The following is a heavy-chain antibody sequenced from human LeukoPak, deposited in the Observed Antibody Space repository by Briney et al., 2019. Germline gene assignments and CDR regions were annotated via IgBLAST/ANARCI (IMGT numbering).Heavy chain of an antibody. CDR3: TTKATTPNHRVDY. V-gene: IGHV3-15*01. CDR1: GFISTNAW. J-gene: IGHJ4*02. D-gene: IGHD5-24*01. CDR2: IKSKTDGGTT. Sequence: KPGGSLRLSCAASGFISTNAWMSWIRQAPAKGLEWVGRIKSKTDGGTTDYAAPVKGRFIISRDDSKNTLYVQMNSLKTEDTAVYYCTTKATTPNHRVDYWGQGTLVTVSS.